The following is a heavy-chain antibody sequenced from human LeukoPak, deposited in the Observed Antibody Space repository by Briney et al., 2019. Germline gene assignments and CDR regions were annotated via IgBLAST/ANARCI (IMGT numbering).Heavy chain of an antibody. CDR2: IKEDGSQR. Sequence: GGSLRLSCAASGFTFSSFWMSWVRQAPGKGLEWVATIKEDGSQRYYVNSVKGRFTISRDNAKNSLYLQMSSLRAEDTAVYYCARARIYYYDSSGLNLFDYWGQGTLVTVSS. J-gene: IGHJ4*02. CDR1: GFTFSSFW. V-gene: IGHV3-7*01. D-gene: IGHD3-22*01. CDR3: ARARIYYYDSSGLNLFDY.